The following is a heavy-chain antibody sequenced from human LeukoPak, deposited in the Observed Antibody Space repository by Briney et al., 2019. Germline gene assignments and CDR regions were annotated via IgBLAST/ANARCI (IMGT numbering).Heavy chain of an antibody. CDR2: MNIDGSER. CDR3: ARASGDYGHFDY. Sequence: WMGWVRQAPGKRLEWVANMNIDGSERYYADSVKGRFTISRDNAKNSLYLQMNSLRAEDTAVYYCARASGDYGHFDYWGQGTLVTVSS. CDR1: W. J-gene: IGHJ4*02. D-gene: IGHD4-17*01. V-gene: IGHV3-7*01.